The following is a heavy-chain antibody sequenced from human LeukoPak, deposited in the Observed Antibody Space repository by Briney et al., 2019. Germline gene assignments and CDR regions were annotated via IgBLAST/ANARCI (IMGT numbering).Heavy chain of an antibody. CDR2: IYYSGST. V-gene: IGHV4-31*03. CDR3: AREGITNNWFDP. D-gene: IGHD1-14*01. CDR1: GGPISSGGYY. Sequence: PSETLSLTCTVSGGPISSGGYYWSWIRQHPGKGLEWIGYIYYSGSTYYNPSLKSRVTISVDTSKNQFSLKLSSVTAADTAVYYCAREGITNNWFDPWGQGTLVTVSS. J-gene: IGHJ5*02.